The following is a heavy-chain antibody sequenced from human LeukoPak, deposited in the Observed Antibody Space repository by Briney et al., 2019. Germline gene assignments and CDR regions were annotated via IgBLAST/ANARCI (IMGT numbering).Heavy chain of an antibody. D-gene: IGHD3-10*01. CDR3: ARGRSFGELGGY. Sequence: ASVKVSCKASGYTFTAYYIHWVRQAPGQGLEWMGWINPNNGVTNYAQKFQGRVSMTRDTSISTAYMELSRLRSDDTAVYFCARGRSFGELGGYWGQGTLVTVSS. CDR1: GYTFTAYY. J-gene: IGHJ4*02. CDR2: INPNNGVT. V-gene: IGHV1-2*02.